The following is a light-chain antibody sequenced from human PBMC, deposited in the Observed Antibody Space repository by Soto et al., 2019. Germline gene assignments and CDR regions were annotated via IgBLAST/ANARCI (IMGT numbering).Light chain of an antibody. CDR3: GTWDGSLSAGV. Sequence: QSVLTQPPSVSAAPGQKVTITCSGSSSNIGNNDVSWYQQLPGTAPKLLIYDNNNRPSGIPDRFSGSKSGTSAALGITALQTGDEADYYCGTWDGSLSAGVFGGGTKVTVL. CDR1: SSNIGNND. J-gene: IGLJ2*01. V-gene: IGLV1-51*01. CDR2: DNN.